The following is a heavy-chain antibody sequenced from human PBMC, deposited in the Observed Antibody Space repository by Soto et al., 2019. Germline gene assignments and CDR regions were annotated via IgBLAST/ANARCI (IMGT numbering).Heavy chain of an antibody. CDR2: IRSKANSYAT. J-gene: IGHJ6*03. D-gene: IGHD5-12*01. V-gene: IGHV3-73*01. CDR3: TRQGYSGYDSREVHYYYYYMDV. Sequence: EVQLVESGGGLVQPGGSLKLSCAASGFTFSGSAMHWVRQASGKGLEWVGRIRSKANSYATAYAASVKGRFTISRDDSKNTAYLQMNSLKTEDTAVYYCTRQGYSGYDSREVHYYYYYMDVWGKGTTVTVSS. CDR1: GFTFSGSA.